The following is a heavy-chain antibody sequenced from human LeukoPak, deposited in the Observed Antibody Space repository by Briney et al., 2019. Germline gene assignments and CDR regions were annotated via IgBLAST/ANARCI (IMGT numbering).Heavy chain of an antibody. J-gene: IGHJ5*02. CDR3: ARGAGDELLWFDP. Sequence: GASVTVSCKASGYTFTSYDINWVRQAPGQGLEWMGWMNPNSGNTGYAQKFQGRVTITRNTSISTAYMELSSLRSEDTAVYYCARGAGDELLWFDPWGQGTLVTVSS. D-gene: IGHD1-7*01. V-gene: IGHV1-8*03. CDR2: MNPNSGNT. CDR1: GYTFTSYD.